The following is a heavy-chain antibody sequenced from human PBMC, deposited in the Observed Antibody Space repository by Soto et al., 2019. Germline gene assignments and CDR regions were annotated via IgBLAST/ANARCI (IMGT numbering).Heavy chain of an antibody. Sequence: ASVKVSCKASGCTFTSHGISWVRQAPGQGLEWMGWISAYNGNTNYAQKLQGRVTMTTDTSTSTAYMELRSLRSDDTAVYYRAGVALYGSGSHYYYYGMDVWGQGTTVTVSS. CDR1: GCTFTSHG. CDR2: ISAYNGNT. CDR3: AGVALYGSGSHYYYYGMDV. J-gene: IGHJ6*02. V-gene: IGHV1-18*01. D-gene: IGHD3-10*01.